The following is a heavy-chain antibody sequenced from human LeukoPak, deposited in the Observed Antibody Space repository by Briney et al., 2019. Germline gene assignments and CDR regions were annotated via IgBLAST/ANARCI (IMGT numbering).Heavy chain of an antibody. CDR1: GFTFSSYG. Sequence: PGGSLRLSCAASGFTFSSYGMHWVRQAPVKGLEWVAVISYDGSNKYYAESVKGRFTISRDNSKNTLYLQMNSLRAEDTAVYYCAKDVGAPGYWGQGTLVTVSS. CDR3: AKDVGAPGY. CDR2: ISYDGSNK. V-gene: IGHV3-30*18. J-gene: IGHJ4*02. D-gene: IGHD1-26*01.